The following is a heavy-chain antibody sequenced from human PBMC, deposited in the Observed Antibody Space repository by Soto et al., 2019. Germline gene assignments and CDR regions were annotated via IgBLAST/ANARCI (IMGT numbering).Heavy chain of an antibody. V-gene: IGHV6-1*01. D-gene: IGHD5-12*01. J-gene: IGHJ5*02. CDR2: IYFRSKWYN. CDR3: AKGDNLGPKTGYAFDP. Sequence: SQTLSLTCAISGDSVSSNTASWNWIRQSPSRGLEWLGRIYFRSKWYNDYAVSVKSRIIINPDTSNNQFSLQLNSVTLEDTAVYFCAKGDNLGPKTGYAFDPWGQGIMVTVSS. CDR1: GDSVSSNTAS.